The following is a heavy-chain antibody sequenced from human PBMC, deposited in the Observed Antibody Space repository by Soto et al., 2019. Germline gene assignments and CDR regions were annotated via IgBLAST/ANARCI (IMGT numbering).Heavy chain of an antibody. Sequence: QVQLQESGPGLVKPSQTLSLTCTVYGGSISSGGYYCRWIRQHPGKGLEWVGYIYYSGSTYYNQSLKSRVTISVATSKNQFSLKLSAVTAADTSVYYCARDSDYDASSMFIKGLGAFDSWGQGTMVTVSS. CDR2: IYYSGST. CDR3: ARDSDYDASSMFIKGLGAFDS. CDR1: GGSISSGGYY. V-gene: IGHV4-31*03. J-gene: IGHJ3*02. D-gene: IGHD3-22*01.